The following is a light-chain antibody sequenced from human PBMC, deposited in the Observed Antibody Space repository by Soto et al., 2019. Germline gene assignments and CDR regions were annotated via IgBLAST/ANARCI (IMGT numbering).Light chain of an antibody. CDR2: DVS. V-gene: IGLV2-14*01. CDR1: SSDVGGYNY. Sequence: QSVLTQPASVSGSPGQSITISCTGTSSDVGGYNYVSWYQQHPGKAPKLMIYDVSNRPSGVSNRFSGSKSGNTASLTISGRQAEDEADSYCSAYTSSSTRVFGGGTKHTV. CDR3: SAYTSSSTRV. J-gene: IGLJ2*01.